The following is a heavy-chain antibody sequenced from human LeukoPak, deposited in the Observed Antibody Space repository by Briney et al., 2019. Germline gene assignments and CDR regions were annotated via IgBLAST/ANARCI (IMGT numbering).Heavy chain of an antibody. D-gene: IGHD1-26*01. CDR1: GGSINSGAYS. J-gene: IGHJ5*02. CDR2: IYHSGST. CDR3: ARGSRSGSYYRWFDP. Sequence: SETPSPTCAVSGGSINSGAYSWSWIRQPPGKGLEWIVYIYHSGSTYYNPSLKSRVTISVDRSKNQFSLKLSSVTAADTAVYYCARGSRSGSYYRWFDPWGQGTLITVSS. V-gene: IGHV4-30-2*01.